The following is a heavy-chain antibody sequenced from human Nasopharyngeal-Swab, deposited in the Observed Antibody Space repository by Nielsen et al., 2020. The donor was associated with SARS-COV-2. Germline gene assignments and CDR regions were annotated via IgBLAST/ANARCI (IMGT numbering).Heavy chain of an antibody. D-gene: IGHD4-17*01. CDR2: TYYRSKWYN. J-gene: IGHJ6*03. CDR1: GDSVSSSSAA. CDR3: ARARGAYGDYYYYYYTDV. V-gene: IGHV6-1*01. Sequence: QTPSLTRAVSGDSVSSSSAAWNWIRQSPSRGLEWLGRTYYRSKWYNDYAVSVKSRITINPDTSKNQFSLHLNSVTPEDTAVYYCARARGAYGDYYYYYYTDVWGKGTTVTVSS.